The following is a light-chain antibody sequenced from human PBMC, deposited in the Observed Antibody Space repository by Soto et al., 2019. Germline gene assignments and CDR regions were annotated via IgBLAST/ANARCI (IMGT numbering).Light chain of an antibody. CDR3: QQRSNWPPSIT. CDR2: DAS. V-gene: IGKV3-11*01. CDR1: QSISNY. J-gene: IGKJ5*01. Sequence: EIVLPQSTVTLSLSPGQGAALSCRASQSISNYLAWYQQKPGQAPRLLIYDASNRATGTPARFSGSGSGTDFTLTISSLEPEDFAVYYCQQRSNWPPSITFGQGTRLEIK.